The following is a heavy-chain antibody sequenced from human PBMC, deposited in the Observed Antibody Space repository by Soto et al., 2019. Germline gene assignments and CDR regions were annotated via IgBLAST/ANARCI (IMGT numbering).Heavy chain of an antibody. CDR2: IIPIFGTA. V-gene: IGHV1-69*05. J-gene: IGHJ4*02. Sequence: EASVKVSCKASGGTFSSYAISRVRQAPGQGLEWMGGIIPIFGTANYAQKLQGRVTMTTDTSTSTAYMELKSLRSDDTAVYYCARDSGYGIFDYWGQGTLVTVSS. CDR1: GGTFSSYA. CDR3: ARDSGYGIFDY. D-gene: IGHD5-12*01.